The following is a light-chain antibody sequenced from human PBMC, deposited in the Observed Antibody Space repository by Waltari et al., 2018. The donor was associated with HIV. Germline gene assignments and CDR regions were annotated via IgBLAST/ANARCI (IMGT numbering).Light chain of an antibody. J-gene: IGLJ2*01. Sequence: QSALTQPASVSGSPGQSITISCTGTSSDVGSYYLVSWYQQHPGKAPKLSIYEVTKRPSGFSTRFSGSKSGNTASLTISGLQAEDEADYYCCSYAGSSTFVVFGGGTKLTVL. CDR3: CSYAGSSTFVV. CDR1: SSDVGSYYL. CDR2: EVT. V-gene: IGLV2-23*02.